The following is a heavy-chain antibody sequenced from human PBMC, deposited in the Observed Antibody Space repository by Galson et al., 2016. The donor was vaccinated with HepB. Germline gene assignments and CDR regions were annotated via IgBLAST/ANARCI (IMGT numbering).Heavy chain of an antibody. J-gene: IGHJ4*02. D-gene: IGHD6-19*01. V-gene: IGHV3-11*01. Sequence: SLRLSCAASGFSFSDYYMSWIRQAPGKGLEWVSDISNNGETIYYAASVRGRFTISRDNDKKSLYLQMNSLIADDTAVYYCERDGEQWLVWAGAYWGQGTL. CDR3: ERDGEQWLVWAGAY. CDR2: ISNNGETI. CDR1: GFSFSDYY.